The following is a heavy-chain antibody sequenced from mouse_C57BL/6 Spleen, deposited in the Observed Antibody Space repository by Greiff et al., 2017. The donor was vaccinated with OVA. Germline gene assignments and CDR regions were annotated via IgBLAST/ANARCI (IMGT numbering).Heavy chain of an antibody. D-gene: IGHD1-1*01. CDR1: GYTFTSYW. J-gene: IGHJ1*03. V-gene: IGHV1-55*01. Sequence: VQLQQPGAELVKPGASVKMSCKASGYTFTSYWITWVKQRPGQGLEWIGDIYPGSGSTNYNEKFKSKATLTVDTSSSTAYMQLSSLTSEDSAVYYCARHYYGSSSRYWYFDVWGTGTTVTVSS. CDR3: ARHYYGSSSRYWYFDV. CDR2: IYPGSGST.